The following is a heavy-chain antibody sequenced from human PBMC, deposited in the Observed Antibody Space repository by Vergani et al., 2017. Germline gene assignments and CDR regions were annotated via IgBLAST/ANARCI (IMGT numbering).Heavy chain of an antibody. Sequence: QLQLQESGPGLVKPSATLSLTCSVSGASIRSSNYYWGWIRQPPGKGREWIASIYYSGSTYYNPSLKSRVTISVDTSKNQFSLKLGSVTAADTAVYFCARHSTVEWLVKLGWIDPWGQGILVTGSS. V-gene: IGHV4-39*01. J-gene: IGHJ5*02. CDR1: GASIRSSNYY. D-gene: IGHD6-19*01. CDR2: IYYSGST. CDR3: ARHSTVEWLVKLGWIDP.